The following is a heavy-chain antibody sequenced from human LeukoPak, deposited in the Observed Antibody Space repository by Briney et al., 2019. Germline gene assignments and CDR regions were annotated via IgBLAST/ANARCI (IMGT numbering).Heavy chain of an antibody. CDR1: GFTFSSYS. CDR2: ISSSSSYI. J-gene: IGHJ4*02. V-gene: IGHV3-21*04. D-gene: IGHD3-10*01. Sequence: GGSLRLSCAASGFTFSSYSMNWVRQAPGKGLEWVSSISSSSSYIYYADSVKGRFTISRDNAKNSLYLQMNSLRAEDTAVYYCAKGMVRGVITTPFDYWGQGTLVTVSS. CDR3: AKGMVRGVITTPFDY.